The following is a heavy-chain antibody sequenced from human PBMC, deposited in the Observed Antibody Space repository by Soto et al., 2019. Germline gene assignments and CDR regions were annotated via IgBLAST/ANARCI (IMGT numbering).Heavy chain of an antibody. D-gene: IGHD5-18*01. CDR3: AIASGYSYGFRWFGP. V-gene: IGHV1-2*02. CDR2: INPNSGGT. J-gene: IGHJ5*02. CDR1: GYTFTGYY. Sequence: GASVKVSCKASGYTFTGYYMHWVRQAPGQGLEWMGWINPNSGGTNYAQKFQGRVTMTRDTSISTAYMELSRLRSDGTAVYYCAIASGYSYGFRWFGPCGQRTLFTVPS.